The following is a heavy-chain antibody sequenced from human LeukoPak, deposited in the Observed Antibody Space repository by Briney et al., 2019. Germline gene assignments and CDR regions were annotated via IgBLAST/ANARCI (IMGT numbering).Heavy chain of an antibody. J-gene: IGHJ3*02. CDR1: GGSIRSYY. Sequence: KPSETLSLTCTVSGGSIRSYYWSWIRQPAGRGLEWIGHIYTSGSTNYNPSLKSRVTMSVDTSKNQFSLKLTSVTAADTAVYYCARDPGYYGSGTRGAFDIWGQGTMVTVSS. CDR2: IYTSGST. CDR3: ARDPGYYGSGTRGAFDI. D-gene: IGHD3-10*01. V-gene: IGHV4-4*07.